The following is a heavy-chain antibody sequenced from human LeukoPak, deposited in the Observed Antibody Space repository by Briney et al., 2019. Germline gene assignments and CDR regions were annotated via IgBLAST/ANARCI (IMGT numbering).Heavy chain of an antibody. CDR1: GGTFSSYA. J-gene: IGHJ4*02. Sequence: SVKVSCKASGGTFSSYAISWVRQAPGQGLEWMGGIIPIFGTANYAQKFQGRVTITTDESTSTAYMELSSLRSEDTAAYYCASGGVPPGIAAAGHPYYFDYWGQGTLVTVSS. CDR3: ASGGVPPGIAAAGHPYYFDY. CDR2: IIPIFGTA. D-gene: IGHD6-13*01. V-gene: IGHV1-69*05.